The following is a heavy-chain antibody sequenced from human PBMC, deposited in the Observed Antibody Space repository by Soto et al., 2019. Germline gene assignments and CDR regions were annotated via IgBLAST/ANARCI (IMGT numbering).Heavy chain of an antibody. CDR3: AREGEYSSSWGERYYFDD. CDR1: GYTFTSYG. V-gene: IGHV1-18*01. CDR2: ISAYNGNT. Sequence: QVQLVPSGAEVKKPGASVKVSCKASGYTFTSYGISWVRQAPGQGLGWMGWISAYNGNTNYAQKLQGRGTRTTDTSTSTAYMELRSLRSDDTAVYYCAREGEYSSSWGERYYFDDWGQGTLVTVSS. J-gene: IGHJ4*02. D-gene: IGHD6-13*01.